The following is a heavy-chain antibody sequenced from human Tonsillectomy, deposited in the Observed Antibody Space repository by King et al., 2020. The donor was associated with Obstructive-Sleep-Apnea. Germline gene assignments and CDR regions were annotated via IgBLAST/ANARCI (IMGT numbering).Heavy chain of an antibody. J-gene: IGHJ4*02. V-gene: IGHV1-2*02. Sequence: HVQLVQSGAEVKKPGASVKVSCKASGYTFTGYYMHWVRQAPGQGLEWMGWINPNSGGANYPQKFQGRVTMTIDTSISTAYMELSRLRSDDTAVYYCARDLVPVAGPNELDYWGQGTLVTVSS. CDR1: GYTFTGYY. CDR2: INPNSGGA. CDR3: ARDLVPVAGPNELDY. D-gene: IGHD6-19*01.